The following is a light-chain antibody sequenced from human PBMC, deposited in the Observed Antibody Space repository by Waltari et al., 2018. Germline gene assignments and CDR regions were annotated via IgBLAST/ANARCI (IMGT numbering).Light chain of an antibody. Sequence: EIVLTQSPATLSLSPGERATLSCRASQNVNVYLAWYQQKPGQAPRLLIYDASNRAPGVPARFSGSGSGTDYTLTISSLEPEDVAVYYCQQRSNWRTFGQGTKLEIK. CDR3: QQRSNWRT. CDR2: DAS. CDR1: QNVNVY. V-gene: IGKV3-11*01. J-gene: IGKJ2*01.